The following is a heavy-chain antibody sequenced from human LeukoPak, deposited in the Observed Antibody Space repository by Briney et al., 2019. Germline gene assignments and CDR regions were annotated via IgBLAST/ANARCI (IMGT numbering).Heavy chain of an antibody. Sequence: PSETLSLTCTVSGGSISSGSYYWSWIRQPAGKGLEWIGRIYTSGSTNYNPSLKSRVTISVDTSKNQFSLKLSSVTAADTAVYYCARSRYDSSGYYYSTLDYWGQGTLVTVSS. J-gene: IGHJ4*02. V-gene: IGHV4-61*02. CDR2: IYTSGST. CDR3: ARSRYDSSGYYYSTLDY. CDR1: GGSISSGSYY. D-gene: IGHD3-22*01.